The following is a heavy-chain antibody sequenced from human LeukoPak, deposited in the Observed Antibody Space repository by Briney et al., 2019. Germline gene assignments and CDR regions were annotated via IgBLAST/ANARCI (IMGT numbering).Heavy chain of an antibody. Sequence: ASVTVSCTASGYTFTSYGISWVRQAPGQGLEWMGWISAYNGNTNYAQKLQGRVTMTTDTSTSTAYMELRSLRSDDTAVYYCARDHPNVPNFDYWGQGTLVTVSS. CDR1: GYTFTSYG. CDR2: ISAYNGNT. CDR3: ARDHPNVPNFDY. V-gene: IGHV1-18*01. D-gene: IGHD1-1*01. J-gene: IGHJ4*02.